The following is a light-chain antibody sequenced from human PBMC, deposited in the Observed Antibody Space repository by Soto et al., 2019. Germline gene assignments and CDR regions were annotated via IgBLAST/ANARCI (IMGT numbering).Light chain of an antibody. CDR1: QSVSSSY. CDR3: HQRYNWPRVT. V-gene: IGKV3D-20*02. CDR2: GAS. J-gene: IGKJ5*01. Sequence: EIMLKQSPGTLSLTPGERATLSCRASQSVSSSYLAWYQQKPGQAPRLLIYGASSRATGIPARFSGSGSGTDFTLTITSLEPEDFAVYFCHQRYNWPRVTFGQVTLLEIK.